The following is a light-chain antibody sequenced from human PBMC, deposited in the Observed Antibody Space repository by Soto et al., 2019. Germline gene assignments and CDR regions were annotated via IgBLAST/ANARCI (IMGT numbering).Light chain of an antibody. CDR2: AAS. CDR1: QAISHF. V-gene: IGKV1-16*02. Sequence: DIQMTQSPSSLSASVGDSVTITCRASQAISHFLAWFQQKPGKAPKSLISAASSLHSGVPSKFSGSGSVTDFTLTISTLQPEDSATDYGPHYNRYPITFGQGTRLEIK. CDR3: PHYNRYPIT. J-gene: IGKJ5*01.